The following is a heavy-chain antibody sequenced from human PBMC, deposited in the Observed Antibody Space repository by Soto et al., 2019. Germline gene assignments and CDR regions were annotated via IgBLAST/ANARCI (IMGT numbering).Heavy chain of an antibody. CDR2: IDYTGGTT. V-gene: IGHV3-23*01. CDR3: AKDASRTSGWYYFDY. J-gene: IGHJ4*02. D-gene: IGHD6-19*01. CDR1: GFTFSILA. Sequence: EVQLLESGGGLVQPGGSLRLSCAASGFTFSILAMGWVRQAPGKGLEWASVIDYTGGTTYYTDSVKGRFIISRDNSKKMLYLQMNSLRAEDTAVYYCAKDASRTSGWYYFDYWGQGALVTVSS.